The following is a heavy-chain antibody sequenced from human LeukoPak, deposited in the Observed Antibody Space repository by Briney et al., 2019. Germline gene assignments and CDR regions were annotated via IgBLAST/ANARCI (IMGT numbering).Heavy chain of an antibody. V-gene: IGHV3-21*01. CDR1: GFTFSSYS. CDR2: ISSSSSYI. D-gene: IGHD1-1*01. Sequence: GGPLRLSCAASGFTFSSYSMNWVGQAPGKGLEWVSSISSSSSYIYYADSVKGRFTISRDNAKNSLYLQMNSLRAEDTAVYYCARDLQLAFDYWGQGTLVTVSS. J-gene: IGHJ4*02. CDR3: ARDLQLAFDY.